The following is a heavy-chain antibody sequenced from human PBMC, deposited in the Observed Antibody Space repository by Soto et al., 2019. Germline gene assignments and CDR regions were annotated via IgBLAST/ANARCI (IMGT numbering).Heavy chain of an antibody. CDR3: AGYYYDSSGYGEPPHNFDY. D-gene: IGHD3-22*01. J-gene: IGHJ4*02. V-gene: IGHV1-69*13. Sequence: ASVKVSCKASGGTFSSYAISWVRQAPGQGLEWMGGIIPIFGTANYAQKFQGRVTITADESTSTAYMELSSLRSEDTAVYYCAGYYYDSSGYGEPPHNFDYWGQGTLVTVSS. CDR2: IIPIFGTA. CDR1: GGTFSSYA.